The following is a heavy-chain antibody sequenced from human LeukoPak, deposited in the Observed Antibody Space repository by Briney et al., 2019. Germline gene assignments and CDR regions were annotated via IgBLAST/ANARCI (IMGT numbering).Heavy chain of an antibody. J-gene: IGHJ4*02. CDR1: GFTFSSYA. V-gene: IGHV3-30*04. D-gene: IGHD2-2*01. CDR2: ISYDGSNK. CDR3: AKDRIILPAATSFDS. Sequence: GGSLRLSCAASGFTFSSYAMHWVRQAPGKGLEWVAVISYDGSNKNYANSVKGRFTISRDDSKNTLYLHMNSLRPEDTAVYYCAKDRIILPAATSFDSWGQGTLVTVSS.